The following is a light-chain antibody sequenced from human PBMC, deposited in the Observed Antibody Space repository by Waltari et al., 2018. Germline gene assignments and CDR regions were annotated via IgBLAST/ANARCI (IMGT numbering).Light chain of an antibody. CDR3: QQYYSTPYT. V-gene: IGKV4-1*01. CDR1: QSVLDNSNSRNC. CDR2: RAS. Sequence: DIVMTQSPDSLAVSLGERATIKCKSSQSVLDNSNSRNCLAWYRQKPGQPPKLPTYRASVRASGVPDRFSGSGSGTDFTLTISSLQADDVAVYYCQQYYSTPYTFGQGTKLEI. J-gene: IGKJ2*01.